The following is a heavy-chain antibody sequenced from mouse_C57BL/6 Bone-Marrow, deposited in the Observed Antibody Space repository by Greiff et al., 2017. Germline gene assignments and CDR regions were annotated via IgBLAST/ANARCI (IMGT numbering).Heavy chain of an antibody. CDR3: TPITTLEV. J-gene: IGHJ4*01. CDR1: GFNFKDDY. CDR2: IDPENGDT. Sequence: VQLQQSGAELVRPGASVKLSCTASGFNFKDDYMHWVKQRPEQGLEWIGWIDPENGDTKYASKFQGKATITADTSSNTAYLQLSSLTSEDTAVYYCTPITTLEVRGQGTSVTVSS. V-gene: IGHV14-4*01. D-gene: IGHD1-1*01.